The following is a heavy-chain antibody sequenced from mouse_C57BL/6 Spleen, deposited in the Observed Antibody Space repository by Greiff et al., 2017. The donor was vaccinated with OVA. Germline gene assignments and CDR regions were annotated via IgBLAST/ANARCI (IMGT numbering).Heavy chain of an antibody. V-gene: IGHV3-6*01. CDR1: GYSITSGYY. D-gene: IGHD2-5*01. J-gene: IGHJ3*01. CDR3: ARVYSNYLFAY. CDR2: ISYDGSN. Sequence: EVHLVESGPGLVKPSQSLSLTCSVTGYSITSGYYWNWIRQFPGNKLEWMGYISYDGSNNYNPSLKNRISITRDTSKNQFFLKLNSVTTEDTATYYCARVYSNYLFAYWGQGTLVTVSA.